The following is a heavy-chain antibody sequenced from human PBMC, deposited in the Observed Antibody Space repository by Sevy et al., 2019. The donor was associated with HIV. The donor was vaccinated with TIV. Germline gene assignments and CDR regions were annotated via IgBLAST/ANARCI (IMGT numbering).Heavy chain of an antibody. D-gene: IGHD3-16*01. CDR3: ARGPGGANTAKDYYYYGMDV. CDR2: ISSSSSTI. J-gene: IGHJ6*02. Sequence: GGSLRLSCAASGFTFSSHSMNWVRQAPGKGLEWVSYISSSSSTIYYADSVKGRFTISRDNAKNSLYLQMNSLRDEDTAVYYCARGPGGANTAKDYYYYGMDVWGQGTTVTVSS. CDR1: GFTFSSHS. V-gene: IGHV3-48*02.